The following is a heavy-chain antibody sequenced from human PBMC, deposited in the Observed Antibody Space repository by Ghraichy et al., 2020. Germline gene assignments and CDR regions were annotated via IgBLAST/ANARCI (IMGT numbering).Heavy chain of an antibody. Sequence: SETLSLTCTVSGGSISSYYWSWIRQPAGKGLEWIGRIYTSGSTNYNPSLKSRVTTSVDTSKNQFSLKLSSVTAADTAVYYCARVDQDYYDSSGWIWFDPWGQGTLVTVSS. J-gene: IGHJ5*02. CDR1: GGSISSYY. V-gene: IGHV4-4*07. CDR3: ARVDQDYYDSSGWIWFDP. D-gene: IGHD3-22*01. CDR2: IYTSGST.